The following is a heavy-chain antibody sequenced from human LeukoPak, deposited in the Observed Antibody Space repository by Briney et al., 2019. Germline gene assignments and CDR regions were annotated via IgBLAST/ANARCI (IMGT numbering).Heavy chain of an antibody. CDR1: GFTFSSYW. CDR2: INSDGSST. CDR3: ARTPGDYYYYMDV. Sequence: GGSLRLSCAASGFTFSSYWMHWVRQAPGKGLVWVSRINSDGSSTSYADSVKGRFTISRDNAKNTLYLQMNSLRAEDTAVYYCARTPGDYYYYMDVWGKGTTVTVSS. D-gene: IGHD1-14*01. J-gene: IGHJ6*03. V-gene: IGHV3-74*01.